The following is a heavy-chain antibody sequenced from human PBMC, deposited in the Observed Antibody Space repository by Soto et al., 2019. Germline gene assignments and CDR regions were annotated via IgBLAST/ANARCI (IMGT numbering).Heavy chain of an antibody. V-gene: IGHV4-4*02. Sequence: QVQLQESGPGLVKPSGTLSLTCAVSGGSISSSNWWSWVRQPPGKGLEWIGEIYHSGSTNYNPSLKSRFTISVYKSTNQFSMKLSSVTAADTAFYYCARGTARHYYDSSGYRYYFDYWGQGTLVTVSS. J-gene: IGHJ4*02. CDR3: ARGTARHYYDSSGYRYYFDY. CDR1: GGSISSSNW. D-gene: IGHD3-22*01. CDR2: IYHSGST.